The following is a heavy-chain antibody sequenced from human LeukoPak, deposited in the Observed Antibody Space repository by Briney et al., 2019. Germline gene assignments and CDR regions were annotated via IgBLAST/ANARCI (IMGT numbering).Heavy chain of an antibody. D-gene: IGHD6-13*01. J-gene: IGHJ4*02. Sequence: PGGSLRLSCAASGFTFGNAWMSWVRQAPGKGLEWVGRIKSKTDGGTTDYAAPVKGRFTISRDDSKNTLYLQMNSLKTEDTAVYYCTRDIAAAGTVYWGQGTLVTVSS. CDR2: IKSKTDGGTT. V-gene: IGHV3-15*01. CDR3: TRDIAAAGTVY. CDR1: GFTFGNAW.